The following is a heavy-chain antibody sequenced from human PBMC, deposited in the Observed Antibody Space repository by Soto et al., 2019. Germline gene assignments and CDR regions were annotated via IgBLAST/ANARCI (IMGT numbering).Heavy chain of an antibody. J-gene: IGHJ6*02. Sequence: QVQLVESGGGVVQPGRSLRLSCAASGFTFSSYGIHWVRQAPGKGLEWVAIISYDGSNKYYADSVKGRFTISRDNSKNTLYLQMNSLRAEDTAVYYCAKCGYVEDYYYGMDVWGQGTTVTVSS. V-gene: IGHV3-30*18. CDR1: GFTFSSYG. CDR3: AKCGYVEDYYYGMDV. D-gene: IGHD5-12*01. CDR2: ISYDGSNK.